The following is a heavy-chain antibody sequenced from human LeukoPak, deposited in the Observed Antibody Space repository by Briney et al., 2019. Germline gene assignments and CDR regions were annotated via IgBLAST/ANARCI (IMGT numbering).Heavy chain of an antibody. CDR2: MNPNSGNT. J-gene: IGHJ4*02. CDR1: GYTFTSYD. V-gene: IGHV1-8*03. CDR3: AREQTIIRKSLPGKQAYDY. Sequence: LGASVKVSCKASGYTFTSYDINWVRQATGQGLEWMGWMNPNSGNTGYAQKFQGRVTITRNTSISTAYMELSRLRSDDTAVYYCAREQTIIRKSLPGKQAYDYWGQGTLVTVSS. D-gene: IGHD3-10*01.